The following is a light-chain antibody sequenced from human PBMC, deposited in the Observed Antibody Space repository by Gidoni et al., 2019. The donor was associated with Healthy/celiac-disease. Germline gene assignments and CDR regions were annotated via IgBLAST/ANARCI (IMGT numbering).Light chain of an antibody. J-gene: IGKJ4*01. CDR3: QQSYSTPLT. Sequence: DIQMTQPPSSLSASVGDRVTITFRASQSISSYLNWYQQKPGKAPKLLIYAASSLQSGVPSRFSGSGSGTDFTLTISSLQPEDFATYYCQQSYSTPLTFGGGTKVEIK. CDR2: AAS. CDR1: QSISSY. V-gene: IGKV1-39*01.